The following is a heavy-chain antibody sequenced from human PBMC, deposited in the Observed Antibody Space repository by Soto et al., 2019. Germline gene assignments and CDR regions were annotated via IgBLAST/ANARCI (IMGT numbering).Heavy chain of an antibody. Sequence: PSETLSLTWTVSGGSISSYYWSWIRQPPGKGMEWIGYIYYSGSTNYNPSRKSRVTISVDTSKNQFSLKLTSVTPADTAVYYCASTRDGFVDYWGQGTLVTVSS. J-gene: IGHJ4*02. D-gene: IGHD5-12*01. V-gene: IGHV4-59*01. CDR1: GGSISSYY. CDR2: IYYSGST. CDR3: ASTRDGFVDY.